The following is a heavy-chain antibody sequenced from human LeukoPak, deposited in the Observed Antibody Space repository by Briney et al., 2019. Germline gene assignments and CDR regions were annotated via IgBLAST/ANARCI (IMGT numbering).Heavy chain of an antibody. CDR2: IWYDGSNK. V-gene: IGHV3-33*01. CDR1: GFTFSSHG. J-gene: IGHJ4*02. Sequence: GRSLRLSCAASGFTFSSHGMHWVRQAPGKGLEWVAGIWYDGSNKYYADSVKGRFTISRDSSKSTLYLQMNSLRADDTAVYYCVRDNSGGSCVDFWGQGTLVIVSS. D-gene: IGHD2-15*01. CDR3: VRDNSGGSCVDF.